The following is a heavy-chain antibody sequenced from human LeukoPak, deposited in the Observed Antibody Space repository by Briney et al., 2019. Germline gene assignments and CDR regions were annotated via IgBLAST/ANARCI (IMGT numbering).Heavy chain of an antibody. V-gene: IGHV4-4*09. CDR1: GGSISSFY. D-gene: IGHD2-15*01. Sequence: SETLSLTCTVSGGSISSFYWNWIRQPPGNGLEGIGYIYASGGTNYNPSLRSRVTISVDTSKNQFSLKLSSVTAADTAVYYCARQGPGGRSFDYRGQGTLVTVSS. CDR3: ARQGPGGRSFDY. CDR2: IYASGGT. J-gene: IGHJ4*02.